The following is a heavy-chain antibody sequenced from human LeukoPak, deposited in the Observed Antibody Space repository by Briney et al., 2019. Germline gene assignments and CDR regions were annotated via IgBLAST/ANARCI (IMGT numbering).Heavy chain of an antibody. D-gene: IGHD1-26*01. J-gene: IGHJ4*02. CDR2: ISYDGSNK. CDR3: ARVGNGRSWDY. Sequence: GGSLTLFCAASGFTFSSHGMHWVRQAPGKGLEWVAVISYDGSNKFYADSVKGRFTISRDNSKNTLYLQMNSLRDDDTAVYYCARVGNGRSWDYWGQGTLVSVSS. V-gene: IGHV3-30*03. CDR1: GFTFSSHG.